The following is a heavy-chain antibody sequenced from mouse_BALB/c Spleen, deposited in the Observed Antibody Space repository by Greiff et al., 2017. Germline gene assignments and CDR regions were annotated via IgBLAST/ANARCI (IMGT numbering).Heavy chain of an antibody. D-gene: IGHD2-4*01. J-gene: IGHJ3*01. Sequence: DVHLVESGGGLVKPGGSLKLSCAASGFTFSDYYMYWVRQTPEKRLEWVATISDGGSYTYYPDSVKGRFTISRDNAKNNLYLQMSSLKSEDTAMYYCARTLITTGFAYWGQGTLVTVSA. V-gene: IGHV5-4*02. CDR3: ARTLITTGFAY. CDR2: ISDGGSYT. CDR1: GFTFSDYY.